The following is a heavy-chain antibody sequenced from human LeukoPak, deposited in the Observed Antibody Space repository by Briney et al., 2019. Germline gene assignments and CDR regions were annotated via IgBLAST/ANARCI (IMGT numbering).Heavy chain of an antibody. CDR1: GFTFSSYS. Sequence: GRSLRLSCAASGFTFSSYSMNWVRQAPGKGLEWVSAISGSGGSTYYADSVKGRFTISRDNSKNTLYLQMNSLRAEDTAVYYCAKDLLNDFDYWGQGTLVTVSS. J-gene: IGHJ4*02. CDR2: ISGSGGST. V-gene: IGHV3-23*01. CDR3: AKDLLNDFDY.